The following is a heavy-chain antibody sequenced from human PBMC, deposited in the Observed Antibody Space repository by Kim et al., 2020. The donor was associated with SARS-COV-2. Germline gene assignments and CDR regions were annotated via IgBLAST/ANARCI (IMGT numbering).Heavy chain of an antibody. CDR3: VKEGAYERVDV. J-gene: IGHJ3*01. D-gene: IGHD3-3*01. Sequence: GGSLRLSCSASGFTFSSYAMHWVRQAPGKGLEYVSGISTNGGTTYYADSVKGRFIISRDNSKSTLYLQMSGLRAEDTAVYYCVKEGAYERVDVWGQGTM. CDR1: GFTFSSYA. V-gene: IGHV3-64D*09. CDR2: ISTNGGTT.